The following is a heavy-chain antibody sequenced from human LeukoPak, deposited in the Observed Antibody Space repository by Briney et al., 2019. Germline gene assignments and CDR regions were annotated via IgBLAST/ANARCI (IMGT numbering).Heavy chain of an antibody. Sequence: SETLSLTCTVSGDSISSGDYSWGWIRQPSGKGLEWIGYIFHTGNSYYNPSLRSRVTISVDRSRNQFSLRLTSVTAADTAVYYCARELWFVNAPGSWLDPWGPGTLVAVTS. CDR2: IFHTGNS. CDR1: GDSISSGDYS. CDR3: ARELWFVNAPGSWLDP. D-gene: IGHD3-10*01. V-gene: IGHV4-30-2*01. J-gene: IGHJ5*02.